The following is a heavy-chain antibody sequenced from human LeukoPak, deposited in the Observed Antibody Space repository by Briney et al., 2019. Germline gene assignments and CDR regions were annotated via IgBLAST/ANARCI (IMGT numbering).Heavy chain of an antibody. J-gene: IGHJ4*02. CDR2: INHSGST. V-gene: IGHV4-34*01. CDR3: ARRGITMVRGVIS. Sequence: SETLSLTCAVYGGSFSGYYWSWIRQPPGKGLEWIGEINHSGSTNYNPSLRSRVTISVGTSKNQFSLKLSSVTAADTAVYYCARRGITMVRGVISWGQGTLVTVSS. CDR1: GGSFSGYY. D-gene: IGHD3-10*01.